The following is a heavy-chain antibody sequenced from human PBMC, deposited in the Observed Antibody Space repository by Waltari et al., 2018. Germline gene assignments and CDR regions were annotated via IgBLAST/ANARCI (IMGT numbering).Heavy chain of an antibody. CDR1: GFTVSSNY. Sequence: EVQLVETGGGLIQPGGSLRLSCAASGFTVSSNYMNWVRQAPGKGLEWVSIFYSGGSTFYADAVKGRFTISRDKSKNTLYRQMNSLRAEDTAVYYCATNRPLDIWGQGTMVTVSS. V-gene: IGHV3-53*02. J-gene: IGHJ3*02. CDR2: FYSGGST. CDR3: ATNRPLDI.